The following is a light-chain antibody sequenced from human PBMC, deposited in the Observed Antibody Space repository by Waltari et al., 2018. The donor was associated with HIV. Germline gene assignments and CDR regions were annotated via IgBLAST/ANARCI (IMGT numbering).Light chain of an antibody. J-gene: IGLJ2*01. CDR1: RSNIGSKT. CDR2: IND. CDR3: AAWDVSLNGLV. V-gene: IGLV1-44*01. Sequence: QSVLTQPPSASGTPGQRVTISCSGSRSNIGSKTVNWYQQLPGTAPKLLIYINDQRPSGVPDRFSCSKSGPSASLAISGLQSEDEAGYYCAAWDVSLNGLVFGGGTKLTVL.